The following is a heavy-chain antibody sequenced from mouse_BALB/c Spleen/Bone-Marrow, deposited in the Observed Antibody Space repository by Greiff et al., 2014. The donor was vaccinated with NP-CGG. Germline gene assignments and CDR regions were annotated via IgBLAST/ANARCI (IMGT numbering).Heavy chain of an antibody. J-gene: IGHJ3*01. CDR1: GFNIKDTY. CDR2: IDPANGNT. D-gene: IGHD2-1*01. V-gene: IGHV14-3*02. CDR3: ARNGNSVAWFAY. Sequence: EVQLQESGAELVKPGASVKLSCTASGFNIKDTYMHWVKQRPEQGLEWIGRIDPANGNTKYDPKFQGKATITADTSSNTAYLQLSSLTSEDTAVYYCARNGNSVAWFAYWGQGTLATVSA.